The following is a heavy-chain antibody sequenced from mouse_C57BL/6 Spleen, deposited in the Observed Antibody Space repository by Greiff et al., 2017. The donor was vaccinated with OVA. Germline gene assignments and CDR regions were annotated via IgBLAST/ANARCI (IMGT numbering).Heavy chain of an antibody. V-gene: IGHV1-61*01. CDR3: ARSGRGAY. CDR1: GYTFINYW. J-gene: IGHJ3*01. D-gene: IGHD1-1*01. Sequence: VQLQQPGAELVRPGSSVKLSCKASGYTFINYWMDWVKQRPGQGLEWIGNIYPSDSETHYNQKFKDKATLTVDKSSSTAYMQLSSLTSEDSAVYYCARSGRGAYWGQGTLVTVSA. CDR2: IYPSDSET.